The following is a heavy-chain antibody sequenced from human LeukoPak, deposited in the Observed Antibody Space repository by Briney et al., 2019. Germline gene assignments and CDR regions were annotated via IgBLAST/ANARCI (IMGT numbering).Heavy chain of an antibody. CDR3: ATRISHGMDV. V-gene: IGHV3-30*03. CDR1: GFTFSSYG. CDR2: ISYDGSNK. D-gene: IGHD2/OR15-2a*01. J-gene: IGHJ6*02. Sequence: GGSLRLSCAASGFTFSSYGMHWVRQAPGKGLEWVAVISYDGSNKYYADSVKGRFTISRDNSKNTLYLQMNSLRAEDTAVYYCATRISHGMDVWGQGTTVTVSS.